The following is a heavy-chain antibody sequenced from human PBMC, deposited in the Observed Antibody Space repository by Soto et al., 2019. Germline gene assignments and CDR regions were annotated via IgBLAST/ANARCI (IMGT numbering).Heavy chain of an antibody. Sequence: EVLLVESGGGLVQPDRPLRLSCEASGFNFGSYAMHWVRQVPGKGLEWVSAISWNSGQLDYADSVRGRFTISRDNGKNSLFLEMNSLRPDDTALYFCAKDKYTGEYSYYRYMDVWGRGTTVVVSS. J-gene: IGHJ6*03. CDR1: GFNFGSYA. CDR3: AKDKYTGEYSYYRYMDV. D-gene: IGHD2-21*02. V-gene: IGHV3-9*01. CDR2: ISWNSGQL.